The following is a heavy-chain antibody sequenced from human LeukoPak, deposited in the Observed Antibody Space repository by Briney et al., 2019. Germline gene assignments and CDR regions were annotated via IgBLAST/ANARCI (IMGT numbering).Heavy chain of an antibody. V-gene: IGHV4-34*01. J-gene: IGHJ4*02. CDR2: INHSGST. CDR3: ARLFYDY. CDR1: GGSFSGYY. D-gene: IGHD3-3*01. Sequence: SETLSLTCAVYGGSFSGYYWSWIRQPPGKGLEWIGEINHSGSTNYNPSLKSRVTISVDTSKNQFSLKLSSVTAADTAVYYCARLFYDYWGQGTLVTVSS.